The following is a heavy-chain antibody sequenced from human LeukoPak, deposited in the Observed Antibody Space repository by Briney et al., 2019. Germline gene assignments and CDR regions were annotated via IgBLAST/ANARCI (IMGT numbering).Heavy chain of an antibody. V-gene: IGHV1-2*02. CDR2: INSNSGGT. CDR1: GYTFTGYY. J-gene: IGHJ2*01. D-gene: IGHD3-22*01. CDR3: ARETDYDSSGHGYFDL. Sequence: PWASVKVSCKASGYTFTGYYMHWVRQAPGQGLEWMGWINSNSGGTYYAQKFQGRVTMTRDTSISTAYMELSRLRSDDTAVYYCARETDYDSSGHGYFDLWGRGTLVTVSS.